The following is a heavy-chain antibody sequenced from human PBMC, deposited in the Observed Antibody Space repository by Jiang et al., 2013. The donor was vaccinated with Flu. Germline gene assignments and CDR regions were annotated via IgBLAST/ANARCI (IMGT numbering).Heavy chain of an antibody. CDR1: GGSISSSNW. CDR3: AREGYCSSTSCGYFQH. Sequence: GSGLVKPSGTLSLTCAVSGGSISSSNWWSWVRQPPGKGLEWIGEIYHSGSTNYNPSLKSRVTISVDKSKNQFSLKLSSVTAADTAVYYCAREGYCSSTSCGYFQHWARAPWSPSPQ. J-gene: IGHJ1*01. V-gene: IGHV4-4*02. CDR2: IYHSGST. D-gene: IGHD2-2*01.